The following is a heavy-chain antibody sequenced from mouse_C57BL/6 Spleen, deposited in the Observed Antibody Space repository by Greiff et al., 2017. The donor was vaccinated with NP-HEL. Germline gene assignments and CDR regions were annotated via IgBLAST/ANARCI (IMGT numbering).Heavy chain of an antibody. J-gene: IGHJ3*01. CDR1: GFTFSDYG. CDR2: ISSGSSTI. V-gene: IGHV5-17*01. CDR3: ARNDYQAWFAY. Sequence: EVKLMESGGGLVKPGGSLKLSCAASGFTFSDYGMHWVRQAPEKGLEWVTYISSGSSTIYYADTVKGRFTISRDNAKNTLFLQMTSLRSEDTAMYYCARNDYQAWFAYWGQGTLVTVSA. D-gene: IGHD2-4*01.